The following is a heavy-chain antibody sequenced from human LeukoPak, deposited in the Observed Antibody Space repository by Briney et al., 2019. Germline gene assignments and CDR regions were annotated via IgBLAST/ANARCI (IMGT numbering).Heavy chain of an antibody. D-gene: IGHD6-19*01. V-gene: IGHV1-2*02. CDR1: GYTFTGYY. Sequence: ASAKVSCKASGYTFTGYYMHWVRQAPGQGLEWVGWINPNSGGTNYAQKFQGRVTMTRDTSISTAYMELSRLRSDDTAVYYCARDLKRGYSSGRYSWGTGSSNDYWGQGTLVTVSS. CDR2: INPNSGGT. J-gene: IGHJ4*02. CDR3: ARDLKRGYSSGRYSWGTGSSNDY.